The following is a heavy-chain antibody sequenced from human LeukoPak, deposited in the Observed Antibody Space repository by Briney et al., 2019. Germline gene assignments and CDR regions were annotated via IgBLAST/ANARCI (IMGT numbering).Heavy chain of an antibody. D-gene: IGHD3-22*01. J-gene: IGHJ4*02. CDR1: GFTFSTYS. V-gene: IGHV3-48*01. Sequence: GGSLRLSCAASGFTFSTYSMNWVRQAPGKGLEWVSYISSSSSAIYYADSVKGRFTISRDNAKNSLYLQMNSPRAEDTAVYYCARDRFYYDSSGRGLDYWGQGTLVTVSS. CDR3: ARDRFYYDSSGRGLDY. CDR2: ISSSSSAI.